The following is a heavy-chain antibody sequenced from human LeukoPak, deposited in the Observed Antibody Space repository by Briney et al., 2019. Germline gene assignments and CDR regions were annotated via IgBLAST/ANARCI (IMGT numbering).Heavy chain of an antibody. V-gene: IGHV1-2*02. J-gene: IGHJ4*02. CDR2: INPNSGGT. CDR3: AREYGDSSQGYGY. D-gene: IGHD4-17*01. Sequence: ASVKVSCKASGYTFTGYYMHWVRQAPGQGLEWMGWINPNSGGTNYAQKFQGRVTMTRDTSISTAYMELSRLRSDDTAVYYCAREYGDSSQGYGYWGQGTLVTVSS. CDR1: GYTFTGYY.